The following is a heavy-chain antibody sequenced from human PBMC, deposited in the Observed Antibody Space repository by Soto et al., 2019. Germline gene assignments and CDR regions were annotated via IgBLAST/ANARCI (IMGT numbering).Heavy chain of an antibody. J-gene: IGHJ5*02. CDR3: ARVNDYGDYVNWFDP. CDR2: IYYSGST. Sequence: QVQLQESGPGLVKPSETLSLTCTVSGGSISSYYWSWIRQPPGKGLEWIGYIYYSGSTNYNPSLKSRVTISVDTSKNQFSLKLSSVPAADTAVYYCARVNDYGDYVNWFDPWGQGTLVTVSS. CDR1: GGSISSYY. D-gene: IGHD4-17*01. V-gene: IGHV4-59*01.